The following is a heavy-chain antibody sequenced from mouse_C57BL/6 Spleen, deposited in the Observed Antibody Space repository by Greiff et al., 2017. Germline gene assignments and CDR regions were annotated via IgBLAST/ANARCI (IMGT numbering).Heavy chain of an antibody. V-gene: IGHV1-72*01. Sequence: QVQLQQPGAELVQPGASVKLSCKASGYTFNSYWMHWVKRGPGRGLEWIGRIAPNSGGTKYNETFTSKATLTVDKPSRTAYMQLSSLKSEYSAVYCGARWGSYFGYWGQGTTLTASS. CDR3: ARWGSYFGY. D-gene: IGHD6-1*01. J-gene: IGHJ2*01. CDR2: IAPNSGGT. CDR1: GYTFNSYW.